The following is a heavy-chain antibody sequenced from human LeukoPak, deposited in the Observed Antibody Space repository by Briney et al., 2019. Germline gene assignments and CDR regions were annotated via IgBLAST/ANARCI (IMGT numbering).Heavy chain of an antibody. V-gene: IGHV3-66*02. J-gene: IGHJ3*02. Sequence: GGSLRLSYAASGFTLSSNYMSWVRQAPGKGLEWFSVIYSGGSTYYADSVKGRFTISRDNSKKTLSLKRSSRRAEDTALYSCARGWYCSGGSCYSPAFDIWGQGTMVTVSS. CDR3: ARGWYCSGGSCYSPAFDI. D-gene: IGHD2-15*01. CDR2: IYSGGST. CDR1: GFTLSSNY.